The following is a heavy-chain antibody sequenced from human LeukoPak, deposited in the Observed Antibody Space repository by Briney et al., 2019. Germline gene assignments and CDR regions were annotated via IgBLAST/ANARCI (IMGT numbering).Heavy chain of an antibody. CDR2: ISAQHGQT. CDR3: AGSLGYCTSNVCYLKY. CDR1: GYTFNNYG. J-gene: IGHJ4*02. Sequence: ASVKVSCKASGYTFNNYGITWVRQAPGQGLEWMGWISAQHGQTEYAPNSQDRVTMTTDTYTNTAYMELRSLRSDDTAVYYCAGSLGYCTSNVCYLKYWGQGTLVTVSS. D-gene: IGHD2-8*01. V-gene: IGHV1-18*01.